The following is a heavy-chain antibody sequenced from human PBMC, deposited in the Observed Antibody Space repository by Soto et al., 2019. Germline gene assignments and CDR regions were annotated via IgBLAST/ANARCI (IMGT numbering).Heavy chain of an antibody. CDR1: GFTVTSNY. V-gene: IGHV3-53*02. D-gene: IGHD2-2*01. CDR3: ARKPPGAIQGWAYGMDV. CDR2: TFSGGTT. Sequence: EVQLVETGGGLIQPGGSLRLSCAASGFTVTSNYMIWVRQPPGKGLEWVSTTFSGGTTNYAYAVKGRFTISRDNSKNTLYLQMNNLRVEDTAVYYCARKPPGAIQGWAYGMDVWGQGTTVSVSS. J-gene: IGHJ6*02.